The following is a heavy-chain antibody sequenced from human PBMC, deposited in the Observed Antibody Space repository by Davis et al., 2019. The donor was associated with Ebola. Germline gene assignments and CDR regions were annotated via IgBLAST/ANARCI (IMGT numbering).Heavy chain of an antibody. CDR3: ARVSLPSSRAKLWYFDL. CDR2: IYHSGST. D-gene: IGHD6-13*01. Sequence: PSETLSLTCAVSGGPISSSNWWSWVRQPPGKGLEWIGEIYHSGSTNYNPSLKSRVTISVDKSKNQFSLKLSSVTAADTAVYYCARVSLPSSRAKLWYFDLWGRGTLVTVSS. CDR1: GGPISSSNW. J-gene: IGHJ2*01. V-gene: IGHV4-4*02.